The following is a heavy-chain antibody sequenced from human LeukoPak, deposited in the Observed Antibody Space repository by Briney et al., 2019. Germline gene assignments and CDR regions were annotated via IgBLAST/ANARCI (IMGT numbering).Heavy chain of an antibody. J-gene: IGHJ4*02. CDR2: VSYDGSDK. Sequence: GGSLRLSFAASGFTFSNYGMLWVRQAPGKGLEWVAVVSYDGSDKHYADSVKGRFTISRDNSKNTLYLQVNSLRGDDTAVYYCANRFCTSSGCGVAYWGQGTLVTVSS. CDR3: ANRFCTSSGCGVAY. D-gene: IGHD2-2*01. V-gene: IGHV3-30*18. CDR1: GFTFSNYG.